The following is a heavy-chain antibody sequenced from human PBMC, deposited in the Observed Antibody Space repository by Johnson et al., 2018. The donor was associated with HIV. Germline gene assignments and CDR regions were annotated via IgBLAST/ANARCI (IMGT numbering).Heavy chain of an antibody. D-gene: IGHD4-17*01. CDR3: AREVAGDYGDSPGAFDI. CDR1: GFTFSDYY. CDR2: ISSSGSTI. Sequence: QVQLVESGGGLVKPGGSLRLSCAASGFTFSDYYMSWIRQAPGKGLEWVSYISSSGSTIYYADSVKGRFTISRDNSKTTLFLHINSLRAEDTAVYYCAREVAGDYGDSPGAFDIWGQGTMVTVSS. V-gene: IGHV3-11*01. J-gene: IGHJ3*02.